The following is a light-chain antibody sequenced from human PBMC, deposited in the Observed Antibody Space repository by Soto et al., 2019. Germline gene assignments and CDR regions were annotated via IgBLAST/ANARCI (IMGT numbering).Light chain of an antibody. Sequence: EIVMTQSPVTLSVSPGERGTLSCRASQSVSRALAWYQHRPGQAPRLLIYGASTRAPGIPARFSGSGSGAEFTLTISSLQSEDFAVYYCQQYVTVPVTFGGGTKVDIK. J-gene: IGKJ4*01. CDR1: QSVSRA. CDR3: QQYVTVPVT. V-gene: IGKV3D-15*01. CDR2: GAS.